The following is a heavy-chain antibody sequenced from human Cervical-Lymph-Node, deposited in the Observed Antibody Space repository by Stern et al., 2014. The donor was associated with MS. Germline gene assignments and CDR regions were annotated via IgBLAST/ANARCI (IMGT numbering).Heavy chain of an antibody. CDR2: ITYDGRDK. V-gene: IGHV3-30*04. Sequence: VQLVESGGGVVQPGRSLRLSWAASGFVFRRYALHWVRQAPGKVLEWVALITYDGRDKYYTDSVKGRFTVSRDNSNNTVDLEMNSLRLEDTAVYYCAKGGSGSYLDWGQGSLVTVSS. CDR1: GFVFRRYA. D-gene: IGHD1-26*01. CDR3: AKGGSGSYLD. J-gene: IGHJ4*02.